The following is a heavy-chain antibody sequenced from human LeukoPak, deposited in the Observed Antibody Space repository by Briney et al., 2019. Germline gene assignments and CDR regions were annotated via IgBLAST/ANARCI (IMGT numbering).Heavy chain of an antibody. D-gene: IGHD5-24*01. CDR1: GGSFSGYY. CDR2: INHSGST. CDR3: ARGPRRDGYKRVGFDY. V-gene: IGHV4-34*01. Sequence: SETLSLTCAVYGGSFSGYYWSWIRQPPGKGLEWIGEINHSGSTNYNPSLKSRVTISVDTSKNQFSLKLSSVTAADTAVYYCARGPRRDGYKRVGFDYWGQGTLVTVSS. J-gene: IGHJ4*02.